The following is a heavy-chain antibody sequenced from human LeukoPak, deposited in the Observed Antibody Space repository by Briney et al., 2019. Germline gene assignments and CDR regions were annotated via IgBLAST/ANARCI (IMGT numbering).Heavy chain of an antibody. J-gene: IGHJ4*02. CDR2: INPNIGIT. V-gene: IGHV1-69*04. Sequence: SVKVSCKASGCIFSSYAMSWVRQAPGQGLEWMGRINPNIGITNYAQKFQGRVTITGDKTMSAAYMDLSSLRSEDTAVNDCARDLPPYYFDHWGQGTRVTVSS. CDR1: GCIFSSYA. CDR3: ARDLPPYYFDH.